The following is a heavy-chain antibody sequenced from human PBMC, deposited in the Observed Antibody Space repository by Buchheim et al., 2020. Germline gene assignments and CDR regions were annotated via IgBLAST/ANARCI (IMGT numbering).Heavy chain of an antibody. CDR3: ARVVGCSGGSCYSYYYCGMDV. D-gene: IGHD2-15*01. CDR2: IYYSGST. V-gene: IGHV4-30-4*01. Sequence: QVQLQESGPGLVKPSQTLSLTCTVSGGSISSGDYYWSWIRQPPGKGLEWIGYIYYSGSTYYNPSLKSRVTISVDTSKNQFSLKLSSVTAADTAVYYCARVVGCSGGSCYSYYYCGMDVWGQGTT. J-gene: IGHJ6*02. CDR1: GGSISSGDYY.